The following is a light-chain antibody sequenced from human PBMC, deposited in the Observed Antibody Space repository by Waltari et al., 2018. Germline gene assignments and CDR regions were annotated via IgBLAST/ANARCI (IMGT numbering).Light chain of an antibody. V-gene: IGLV3-10*01. CDR1: LLTKKF. CDR2: EDT. Sequence: SYELTQPPSVSVSPGQTATITCSGHLLTKKFTYWFQQKSGQAPVMVIYEDTKRLSAIPERFSGSSSGTTAALTITGAQVEDEADYYCYSTDIFRSERGVFGGGTKLLVL. J-gene: IGLJ2*01. CDR3: YSTDIFRSERGV.